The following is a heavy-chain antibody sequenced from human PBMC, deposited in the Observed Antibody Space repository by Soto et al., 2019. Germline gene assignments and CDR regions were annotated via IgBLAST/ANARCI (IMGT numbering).Heavy chain of an antibody. Sequence: QVQLVESGGGVVQPGRSLRLSCAASGFTFSNYPMHWVRQAPGKGLEWVAVISYDGSNTYYADSVQGRFTISRDNSRDTVSLQMNSLRAEETAGYYCARGLGALDGDYNSLGYSGQGTLVIGSS. J-gene: IGHJ4*02. V-gene: IGHV3-30-3*01. D-gene: IGHD4-17*01. CDR2: ISYDGSNT. CDR1: GFTFSNYP. CDR3: ARGLGALDGDYNSLGY.